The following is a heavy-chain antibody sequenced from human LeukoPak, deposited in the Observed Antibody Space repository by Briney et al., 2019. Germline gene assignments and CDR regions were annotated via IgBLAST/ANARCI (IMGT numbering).Heavy chain of an antibody. V-gene: IGHV3-23*01. CDR2: ISGSGGST. D-gene: IGHD3-3*01. Sequence: GGSLRLSCAASGFTFSSYAMSWVRQAPGKGLEWVSAISGSGGSTYYADSVKGRFTISRDNSKNTLYLQMNSLRAEDTAVYYCARERDYDFWSGYLNSFDYWGQGTLVTVSS. CDR3: ARERDYDFWSGYLNSFDY. J-gene: IGHJ4*02. CDR1: GFTFSSYA.